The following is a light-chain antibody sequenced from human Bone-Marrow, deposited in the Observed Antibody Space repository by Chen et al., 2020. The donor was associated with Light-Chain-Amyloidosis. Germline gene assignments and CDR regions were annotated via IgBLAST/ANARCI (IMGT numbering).Light chain of an antibody. J-gene: IGKJ4*01. CDR2: GSS. V-gene: IGKV3-20*01. Sequence: IVLTQSPGTLSLSPGEGANLSCRASQTISSNYLTWYQQNYGQAPRLLIYGSSSRATGIPDRFTGSGSGTDFTLTINRLEPEDVAMYYCQQYGTSPLTFGGGTKVEIK. CDR1: QTISSNY. CDR3: QQYGTSPLT.